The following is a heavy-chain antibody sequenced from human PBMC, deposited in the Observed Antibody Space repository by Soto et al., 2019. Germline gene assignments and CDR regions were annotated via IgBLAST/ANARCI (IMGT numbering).Heavy chain of an antibody. CDR3: ARLTPGYYYYGMDV. V-gene: IGHV1-18*04. CDR2: ISAYNGNT. CDR1: GYTFTSYG. Sequence: GASVKVSCKASGYTFTSYGISWVLQAPGQGLEWMGWISAYNGNTNYAQKLQGRVTMTTDTSTSTAYMELRSLRSDDTAVYYCARLTPGYYYYGMDVWGQGTTVTVSS. J-gene: IGHJ6*02. D-gene: IGHD1-20*01.